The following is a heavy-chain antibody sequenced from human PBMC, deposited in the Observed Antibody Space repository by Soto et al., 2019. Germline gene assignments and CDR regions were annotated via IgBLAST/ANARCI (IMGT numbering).Heavy chain of an antibody. CDR2: INPSGGST. J-gene: IGHJ6*02. D-gene: IGHD3-9*01. Sequence: GASVKVSCKASGYTFTSYYMHWVRQAPGQGLEWMGIINPSGGSTSYAQKFQGRVTMTRDTSTSTVYMELSSLRSEDTAVYYCARPSLTGYRTAYYYGMDVWGQGTTVTAP. CDR1: GYTFTSYY. V-gene: IGHV1-46*01. CDR3: ARPSLTGYRTAYYYGMDV.